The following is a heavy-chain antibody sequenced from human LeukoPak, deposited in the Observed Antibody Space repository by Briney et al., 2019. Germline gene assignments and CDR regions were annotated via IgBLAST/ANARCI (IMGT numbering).Heavy chain of an antibody. CDR2: IYYSGSS. J-gene: IGHJ5*02. CDR3: AGDSIADAESYFDH. V-gene: IGHV4-59*08. D-gene: IGHD3-22*01. Sequence: PSETQSLTFSVSGGSITNYYWSWIRQPPGKGLEWIGGIYYSGSSNYNPSLKSRVTISVDTSKNQFSLKLNSVTAADTAIYYCAGDSIADAESYFDHWGQGELVTVSS. CDR1: GGSITNYY.